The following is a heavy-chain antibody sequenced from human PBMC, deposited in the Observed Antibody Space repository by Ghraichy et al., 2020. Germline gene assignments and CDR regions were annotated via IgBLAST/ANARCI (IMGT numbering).Heavy chain of an antibody. V-gene: IGHV4-4*07. D-gene: IGHD1-26*01. CDR3: ARDLHSGSYYWFDY. CDR2: IYTTGNT. Sequence: QTLSLTCTVSGGSISSYYWTWIRQPAGKGLEWLGRIYTTGNTNYNPSLKSRVTMSVDTSKNQFSLQLSSVTAADTAVYYCARDLHSGSYYWFDYWGQGTLVTVSS. J-gene: IGHJ4*02. CDR1: GGSISSYY.